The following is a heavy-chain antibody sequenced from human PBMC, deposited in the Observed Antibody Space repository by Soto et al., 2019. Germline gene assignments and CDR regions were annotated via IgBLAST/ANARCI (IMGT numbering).Heavy chain of an antibody. V-gene: IGHV1-2*02. J-gene: IGHJ3*02. CDR1: RYTFTGYY. D-gene: IGHD6-19*01. CDR3: ARGHSCGWYVIDAFDI. Sequence: QVQLVQSGAEVQKPGASVKVSCKASRYTFTGYYMHWVRQAPGQGLEWMGWINPNSGGTTHAQKFQGRLTMTRDTSISTAYMELSRLRSDDTAVYYCARGHSCGWYVIDAFDIWGQGTMVTVSS. CDR2: INPNSGGT.